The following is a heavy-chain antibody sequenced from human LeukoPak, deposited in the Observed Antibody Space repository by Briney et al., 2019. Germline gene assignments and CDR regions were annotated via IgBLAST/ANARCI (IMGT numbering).Heavy chain of an antibody. CDR3: AKTEGIAAAGTIDY. Sequence: GGSLRLSCAASGFTFSSYWMSWVRQAPGKGLEWVANIKQDGSEKYYVDSVKGRFTISRDNAKNSLYLQMNSLRAEDTAVYYCAKTEGIAAAGTIDYWGQGTLVTVSS. CDR2: IKQDGSEK. V-gene: IGHV3-7*01. J-gene: IGHJ4*02. D-gene: IGHD6-13*01. CDR1: GFTFSSYW.